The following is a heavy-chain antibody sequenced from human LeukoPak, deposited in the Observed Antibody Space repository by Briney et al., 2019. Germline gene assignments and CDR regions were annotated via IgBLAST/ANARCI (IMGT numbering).Heavy chain of an antibody. CDR2: IIPILGIA. Sequence: SVKVSCKASGGTFSSYAISWVRQAPGQGLEWMGRIIPILGIANYAQKFQDRVTITRDTSASTAYMELSSLRSEDTAVYYCARDFKYYYGSGSYDAFDIWGQGTMVTVSS. D-gene: IGHD3-10*01. V-gene: IGHV1-69*04. CDR1: GGTFSSYA. J-gene: IGHJ3*02. CDR3: ARDFKYYYGSGSYDAFDI.